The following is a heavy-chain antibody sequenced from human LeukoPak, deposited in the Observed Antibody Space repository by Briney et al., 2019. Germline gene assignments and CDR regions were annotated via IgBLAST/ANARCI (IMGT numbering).Heavy chain of an antibody. J-gene: IGHJ4*02. CDR1: GFNFGAYV. CDR3: AKRIDGAVAYYVDS. Sequence: GGSLRLSCAASGFNFGAYVMNWARQAPRKGLEWVSAICVLDGIMFYPNSVRGPFTVSRDNSRSLLFLQMNSLRAQDTATYYCAKRIDGAVAYYVDSWGRGTLVTVSS. CDR2: ICVLDGIM. V-gene: IGHV3-23*01. D-gene: IGHD3-10*01.